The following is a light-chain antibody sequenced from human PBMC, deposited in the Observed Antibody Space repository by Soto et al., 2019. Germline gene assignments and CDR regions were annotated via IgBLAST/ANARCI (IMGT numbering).Light chain of an antibody. V-gene: IGKV1-39*01. CDR1: QSISRY. Sequence: DIQMTQSHSSLSASVGDRVTITCRSSQSISRYSNWYQQKPGKAPNLLIYAASSLQSGVPSKFSGSGSGTDFTLTISSLQPEDFATYYCQQSYSSPFTFGPGTKVDIK. CDR2: AAS. CDR3: QQSYSSPFT. J-gene: IGKJ3*01.